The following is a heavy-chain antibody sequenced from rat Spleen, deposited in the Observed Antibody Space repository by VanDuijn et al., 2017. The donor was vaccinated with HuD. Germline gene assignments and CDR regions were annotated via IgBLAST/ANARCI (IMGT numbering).Heavy chain of an antibody. D-gene: IGHD1-10*01. CDR3: ATGFITTSDY. J-gene: IGHJ2*01. V-gene: IGHV5-25*01. CDR2: ISPSGGST. Sequence: EVQLVESDGGLVQPGRSLKLSCAASGFTFTDFYMAWVRQAPTKGLEWVASISPSGGSTYYRDSVKGRFTISRDNAKSTLYLQMDSLRSEDTATYYCATGFITTSDYWGQGVMVTVSS. CDR1: GFTFTDFY.